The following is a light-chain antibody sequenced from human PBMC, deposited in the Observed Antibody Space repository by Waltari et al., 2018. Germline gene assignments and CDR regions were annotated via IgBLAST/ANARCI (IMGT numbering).Light chain of an antibody. J-gene: IGLJ1*01. Sequence: QSVLTQPASVSGSPGQSITISCAGTSSDVGFYYFSSWYQHHPGKVPKLLIHEVSNRPSGVSTRFSGSKSGNTASLTISELQAEDEADYYCSSYTGRNNLYVFGTGTTVTVL. CDR2: EVS. CDR1: SSDVGFYYF. V-gene: IGLV2-14*01. CDR3: SSYTGRNNLYV.